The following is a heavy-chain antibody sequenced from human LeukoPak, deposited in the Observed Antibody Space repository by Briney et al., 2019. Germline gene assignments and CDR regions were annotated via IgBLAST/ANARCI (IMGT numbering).Heavy chain of an antibody. CDR2: INHSGST. D-gene: IGHD5-12*01. V-gene: IGHV4-34*01. Sequence: PSETLSLTCAVYGGSFSGYYWSWIRQPPGKGLEWIGEINHSGSTNFNPSLKSRVTISVDTSKNQFSLKLSSVTAADTAVYYCARYDYHGRPGRRYYFDYWGQGTLVTVSS. CDR1: GGSFSGYY. J-gene: IGHJ4*02. CDR3: ARYDYHGRPGRRYYFDY.